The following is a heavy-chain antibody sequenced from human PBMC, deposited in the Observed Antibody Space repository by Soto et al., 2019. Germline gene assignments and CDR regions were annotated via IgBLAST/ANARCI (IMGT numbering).Heavy chain of an antibody. Sequence: GGSLRLSCAASGFTFSSYAMHWVRQAPGKGLEWVAVISYDGSNKYYADSVKGRFTISRDNSKNTLYLQMNSLRAEDTAVYYCARSRGPDSGWPYGAYFDYWGQGTLVTVSS. V-gene: IGHV3-30-3*01. CDR3: ARSRGPDSGWPYGAYFDY. J-gene: IGHJ4*02. CDR2: ISYDGSNK. D-gene: IGHD6-19*01. CDR1: GFTFSSYA.